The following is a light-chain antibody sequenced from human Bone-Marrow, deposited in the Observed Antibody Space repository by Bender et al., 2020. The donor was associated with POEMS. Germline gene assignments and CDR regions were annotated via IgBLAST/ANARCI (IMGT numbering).Light chain of an antibody. J-gene: IGLJ2*01. CDR1: NGDVTNYKY. Sequence: QSALTQPPSASGFPGQSVTISCAGINGDVTNYKYVSWYQQHPGKAPRLLIYEVSKRPSGVPDRFSGSKSGSTASLTVSGLQPEDEAHYYCNSYGGSTNFVEFGGGTKLTVL. V-gene: IGLV2-8*01. CDR2: EVS. CDR3: NSYGGSTNFVE.